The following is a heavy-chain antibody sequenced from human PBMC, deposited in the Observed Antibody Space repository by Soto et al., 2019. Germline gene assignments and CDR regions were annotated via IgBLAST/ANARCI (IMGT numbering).Heavy chain of an antibody. CDR1: GYTFTSYD. J-gene: IGHJ4*02. Sequence: QVQLVQSGAEVKKPGASVKVSCKASGYTFTSYDINWVRQATGQGLEWMGWMNPNSGNTGYAQKFQGRVTMTRNTSIRTAYMPLSSLSSEHTAVYYCARAAAALGNDYWGPGTLVTVSS. D-gene: IGHD6-13*01. V-gene: IGHV1-8*01. CDR2: MNPNSGNT. CDR3: ARAAAALGNDY.